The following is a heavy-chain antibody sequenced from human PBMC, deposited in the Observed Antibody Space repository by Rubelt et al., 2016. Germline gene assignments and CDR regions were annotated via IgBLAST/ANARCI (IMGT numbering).Heavy chain of an antibody. D-gene: IGHD4-23*01. J-gene: IGHJ4*02. CDR2: IYSGGST. V-gene: IGHV3-66*01. Sequence: VQLVESGGGVVQPGRSLRLSCAASGFTVSSNYMSWVRQAPGKGLEWVSLIYSGGSTYYADSVKGRFAVSRDNSKKTLDLQMNSLRAEDTVGYYCAKDEMTTVALGADYWGQGTLVTVSS. CDR1: GFTVSSNY. CDR3: AKDEMTTVALGADY.